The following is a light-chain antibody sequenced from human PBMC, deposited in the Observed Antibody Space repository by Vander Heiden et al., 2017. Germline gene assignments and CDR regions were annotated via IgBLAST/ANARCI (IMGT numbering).Light chain of an antibody. CDR1: SSNIGSNY. Sequence: QSVLTQPPSASGTPGQRVTISCSGSSSNIGSNYVYWYQQLPGTAPKLHIYSNNQRPSGVPDRFSGSKSGTSASLAISGLRSEDEADYYCAAWDDSLSGRYVFGTGTKVTVL. CDR3: AAWDDSLSGRYV. J-gene: IGLJ1*01. V-gene: IGLV1-47*02. CDR2: SNN.